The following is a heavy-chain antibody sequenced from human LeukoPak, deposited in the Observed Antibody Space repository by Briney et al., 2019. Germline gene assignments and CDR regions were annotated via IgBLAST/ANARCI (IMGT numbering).Heavy chain of an antibody. J-gene: IGHJ4*02. D-gene: IGHD1-26*01. V-gene: IGHV4-34*01. CDR2: INHSGST. CDR3: ARRIGSYWHGGYFDY. CDR1: GGSFSGYY. Sequence: PSETLSLTCAVSGGSFSGYYWSWIRQPPGQGLEWIGEINHSGSTNYNPSLKSRVTISVDTSKNQFSLKLSSVTAADTAVYYCARRIGSYWHGGYFDYWGQGTLVTVSS.